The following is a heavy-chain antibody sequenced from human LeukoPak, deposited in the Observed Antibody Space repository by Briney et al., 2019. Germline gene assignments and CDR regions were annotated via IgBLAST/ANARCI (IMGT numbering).Heavy chain of an antibody. J-gene: IGHJ4*02. Sequence: PGGSLRLSCAASGFTFSSYAMHWVRQAPGKGLEWVAVISYDGSNKYYADSVKGRFTISRDNSKNTLYLQMNSLRAEDTAVYYCARDEESSGWSRGNYWGQGTLVTVSS. CDR1: GFTFSSYA. V-gene: IGHV3-30-3*01. D-gene: IGHD6-19*01. CDR3: ARDEESSGWSRGNY. CDR2: ISYDGSNK.